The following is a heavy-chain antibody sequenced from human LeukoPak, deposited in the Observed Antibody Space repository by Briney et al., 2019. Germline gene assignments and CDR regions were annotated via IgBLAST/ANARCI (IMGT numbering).Heavy chain of an antibody. CDR2: MNHSVST. V-gene: IGHV4-34*01. J-gene: IGHJ4*02. CDR1: GGSLSGYY. D-gene: IGHD6-13*01. CDR3: ARGGSGSWFHRARKDFDY. Sequence: SETLSLTCAVYGGSLSGYYCSWIRQPPGTGLEWFGEMNHSVSTNYNPSLKRRVTISVHTSKNQFPMKLSSVSAADTAVYNCARGGSGSWFHRARKDFDYWGQGTLVTVSS.